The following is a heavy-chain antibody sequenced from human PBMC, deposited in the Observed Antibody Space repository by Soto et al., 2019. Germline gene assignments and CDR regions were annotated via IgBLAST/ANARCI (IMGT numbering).Heavy chain of an antibody. CDR2: ISAYNGNT. Sequence: QVQLVQSGAEVKKPGASVKVSCKASGYTFTSYGISWVRQAPGQGLEWMGWISAYNGNTNYAQKLQGRVTMTTDTSTSTASMELRSLRSDDTAVYYCAGVVLDNDYYYGMDVWGQGTTVTVSS. V-gene: IGHV1-18*01. J-gene: IGHJ6*02. CDR3: AGVVLDNDYYYGMDV. D-gene: IGHD2-8*01. CDR1: GYTFTSYG.